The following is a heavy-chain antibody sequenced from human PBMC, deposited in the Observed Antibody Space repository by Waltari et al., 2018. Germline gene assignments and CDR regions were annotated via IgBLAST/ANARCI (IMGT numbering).Heavy chain of an antibody. CDR3: AKVEGGIVTRYYALDI. J-gene: IGHJ3*02. D-gene: IGHD3-16*02. Sequence: EVQLLESGGGLVQPGGSLRLSCAASGFPFGNSALSWVRQAPGNGLGWISGISGSSSSPYYADSVKGRFTISRDNSKNTLYLQMNSLRVEDTAVYFCAKVEGGIVTRYYALDIWGQGTMVTVSS. CDR2: ISGSSSSP. V-gene: IGHV3-23*01. CDR1: GFPFGNSA.